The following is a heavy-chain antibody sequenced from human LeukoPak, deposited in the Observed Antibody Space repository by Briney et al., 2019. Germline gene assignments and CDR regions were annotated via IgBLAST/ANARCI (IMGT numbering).Heavy chain of an antibody. CDR1: GGSVSSYY. CDR3: ARESATYYYDSSGLQGFDP. Sequence: SETLSLTCTVSGGSVSSYYWSWIRQPPGKGLEWIGYMYYSGSTNYNPSLKSRVTISVDTSKYQFSLKLSSVTAADTAVYYCARESATYYYDSSGLQGFDPWGQGTLVTVSS. D-gene: IGHD3-22*01. J-gene: IGHJ5*02. CDR2: MYYSGST. V-gene: IGHV4-59*02.